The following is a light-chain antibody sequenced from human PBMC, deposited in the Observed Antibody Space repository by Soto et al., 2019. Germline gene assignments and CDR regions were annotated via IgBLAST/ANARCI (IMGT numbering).Light chain of an antibody. V-gene: IGLV2-8*01. CDR2: EVD. CDR1: SGDIGGYDY. CDR3: SSYAGNNNCV. J-gene: IGLJ1*01. Sequence: QSALTQPPSASGSPGQSVTISCTGTSGDIGGYDYVSWYQQHPGKAPKLVISEVDKRPSGIPDRFSGSKSGNTASLTVSGLQAEDEADYFCSSYAGNNNCVFGTGTKVTVL.